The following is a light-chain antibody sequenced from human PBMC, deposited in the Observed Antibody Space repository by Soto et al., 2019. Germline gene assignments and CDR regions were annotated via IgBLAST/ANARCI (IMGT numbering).Light chain of an antibody. CDR3: QQSFSAPPT. Sequence: DIQMTQSPSSLSASVGDRVTITCRASQPISTYLNWYQQKPGKAPKVLIYAASSLQAGVPLRFSGSESGTDFTLTISSLRPEDFATYYCQQSFSAPPTLGQGTKVDIK. CDR2: AAS. J-gene: IGKJ1*01. V-gene: IGKV1-39*01. CDR1: QPISTY.